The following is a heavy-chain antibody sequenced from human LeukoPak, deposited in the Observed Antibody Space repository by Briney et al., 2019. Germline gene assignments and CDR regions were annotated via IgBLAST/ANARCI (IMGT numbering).Heavy chain of an antibody. V-gene: IGHV5-51*01. CDR2: IYPGESDT. D-gene: IGHD3-10*01. Sequence: GESLKISCKGFGYSFSTYWIAWVRQMPGIGLEWMGIIYPGESDTRYSPSFQGQVTISADKSISTAYLQWSSLKASDTAMYYCARHGPEAIWFGGSFDYWGQGTLVTVSS. J-gene: IGHJ4*02. CDR3: ARHGPEAIWFGGSFDY. CDR1: GYSFSTYW.